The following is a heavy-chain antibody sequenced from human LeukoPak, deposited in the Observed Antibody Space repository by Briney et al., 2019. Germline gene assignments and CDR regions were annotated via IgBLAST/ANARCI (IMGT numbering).Heavy chain of an antibody. Sequence: GESLKISCKGSGYGFTSYWIGWVRQMPGKGLEWMGIIYPGDSDTRYSPSFQGQVTISADKSISTAYLQWSSLKASDTAMYYCAREGVGYSNSHYYYMDVWGKGTTVTVSS. J-gene: IGHJ6*03. D-gene: IGHD4-11*01. CDR2: IYPGDSDT. CDR3: AREGVGYSNSHYYYMDV. CDR1: GYGFTSYW. V-gene: IGHV5-51*01.